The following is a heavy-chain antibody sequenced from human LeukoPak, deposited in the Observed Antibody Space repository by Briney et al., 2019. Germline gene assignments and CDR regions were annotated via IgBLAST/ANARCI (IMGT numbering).Heavy chain of an antibody. CDR3: ARGRGYYSLDAFDI. Sequence: PGGSLRLSCAGSGFTFSSYWMDWVSQAPGKGMGWVSRVNSDGSSTSYADSVKRRFTISTDNAKNTLYLQMNSLRAEDTAVYYCARGRGYYSLDAFDILGQGTMVTVSS. D-gene: IGHD3-3*01. V-gene: IGHV3-74*01. CDR1: GFTFSSYW. CDR2: VNSDGSST. J-gene: IGHJ3*02.